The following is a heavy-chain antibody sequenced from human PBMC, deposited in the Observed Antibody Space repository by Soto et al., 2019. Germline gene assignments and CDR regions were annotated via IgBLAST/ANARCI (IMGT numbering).Heavy chain of an antibody. J-gene: IGHJ4*02. V-gene: IGHV3-66*01. Sequence: GGSLRLSCAASGFTVSSNYMSWVRQAPGKGLEWVSVIYSGGSTYYADSVKGRFTISRDNSKNTLYLQMNSLRAEDTAVYYCARARYCSSTSCYWFFDYWGQGTLVTVSS. CDR2: IYSGGST. CDR1: GFTVSSNY. D-gene: IGHD2-2*01. CDR3: ARARYCSSTSCYWFFDY.